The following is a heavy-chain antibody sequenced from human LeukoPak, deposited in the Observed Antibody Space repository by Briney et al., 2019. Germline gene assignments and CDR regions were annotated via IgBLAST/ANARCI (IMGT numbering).Heavy chain of an antibody. V-gene: IGHV1-2*02. CDR1: GYTFTSYY. CDR2: INPSGGGT. Sequence: ASVKVSCKASGYTFTSYYMHWVRQAPGQGLEWMGIINPSGGGTNYAQKFQGRVTMTRDTSISTAYMELSRLRSDDTAVYYCARDKTNVLLWFGEPKGKYYFDYWGQGTLVTVSS. CDR3: ARDKTNVLLWFGEPKGKYYFDY. D-gene: IGHD3-10*01. J-gene: IGHJ4*02.